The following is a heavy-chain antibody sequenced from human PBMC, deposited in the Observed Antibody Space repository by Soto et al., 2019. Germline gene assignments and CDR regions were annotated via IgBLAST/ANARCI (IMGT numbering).Heavy chain of an antibody. Sequence: GESLKISCVVSGFSVSSTYMSWVRQAPGKGLEWVSLIYSGGSTYYADSVKGRFTISRDNSKNTLYLQMNSLRGEDTALYYCARGGSDDGFAYWGQGTLVTVSS. D-gene: IGHD5-12*01. J-gene: IGHJ4*02. CDR2: IYSGGST. CDR3: ARGGSDDGFAY. CDR1: GFSVSSTY. V-gene: IGHV3-53*01.